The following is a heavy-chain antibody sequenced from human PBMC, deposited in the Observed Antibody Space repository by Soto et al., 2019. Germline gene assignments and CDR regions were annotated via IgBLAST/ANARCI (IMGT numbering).Heavy chain of an antibody. J-gene: IGHJ4*02. D-gene: IGHD3-10*01. CDR1: FY. CDR2: IHYSWST. Sequence: FYGICIRQHQRKGLEWIGYIHYSWSTDYNACLKSRVTISVDTSKNKFSLKRTSVTAAHKATYDCAMKYSGFAYLGQGALVPGSP. V-gene: IGHV4-59*01. CDR3: AMKYSGFAY.